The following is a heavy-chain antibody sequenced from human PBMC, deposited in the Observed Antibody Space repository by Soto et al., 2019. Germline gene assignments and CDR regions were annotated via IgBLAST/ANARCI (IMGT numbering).Heavy chain of an antibody. J-gene: IGHJ6*02. Sequence: GGSLRLSCAASGSTFSTYSMNWVRQAPGKGLEWVSSISSSSGYIYYADSVKGRFTISRDDAKNSLSLQMNSLRAEDTAVYYCARVRSYSYGQGYGMDVWGQGTTFTVSS. CDR1: GSTFSTYS. CDR3: ARVRSYSYGQGYGMDV. D-gene: IGHD5-18*01. CDR2: ISSSSGYI. V-gene: IGHV3-21*01.